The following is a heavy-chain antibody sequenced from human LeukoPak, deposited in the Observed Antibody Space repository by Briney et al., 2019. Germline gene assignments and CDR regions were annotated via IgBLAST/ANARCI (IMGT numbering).Heavy chain of an antibody. CDR3: ARSQQLVRGAFDI. D-gene: IGHD6-13*01. J-gene: IGHJ3*02. CDR2: ISGSGGST. Sequence: GGSLRLSCAASGFTFSSYAMSWVRQAPGKGLEWVSAISGSGGSTYYADSVKGRFTISRDNAKNSLYLQMNSLRAEDTAVYYCARSQQLVRGAFDIWGQGTMVTVSS. V-gene: IGHV3-23*01. CDR1: GFTFSSYA.